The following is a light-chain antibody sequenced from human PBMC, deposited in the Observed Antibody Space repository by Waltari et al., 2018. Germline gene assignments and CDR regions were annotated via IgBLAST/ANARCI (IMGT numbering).Light chain of an antibody. CDR2: LGS. Sequence: DIVVTQSPLSLPFTPGEPASISCRSSQSLLHRNGNNYLDWYLQKPGQSQQLLIYLGSNRASGVPDRFSGSGSGTDFTLRISRVEAEDVGVYYCMQSLHTLWTFGQGTKVEIK. CDR1: QSLLHRNGNNY. CDR3: MQSLHTLWT. J-gene: IGKJ1*01. V-gene: IGKV2-28*01.